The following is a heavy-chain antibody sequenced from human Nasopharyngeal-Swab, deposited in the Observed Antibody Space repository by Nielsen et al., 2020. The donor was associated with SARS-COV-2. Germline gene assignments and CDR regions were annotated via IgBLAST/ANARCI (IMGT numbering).Heavy chain of an antibody. V-gene: IGHV1-69*04. J-gene: IGHJ2*01. Sequence: SVKVSCKASGRTFRSYAISWVRQAPGQGLEWMGRIIPILGIANYAQKLQGRVTITADKSTSTAYMELSSLRSEDTAVYYCARGDSYGASWYFDLWGRGTLVTVSS. CDR2: IIPILGIA. CDR1: GRTFRSYA. D-gene: IGHD5-18*01. CDR3: ARGDSYGASWYFDL.